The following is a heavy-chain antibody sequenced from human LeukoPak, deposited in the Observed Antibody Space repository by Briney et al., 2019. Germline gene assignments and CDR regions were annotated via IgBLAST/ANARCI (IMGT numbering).Heavy chain of an antibody. CDR2: INWDEDK. J-gene: IGHJ4*01. Sequence: ASAPTLVNPAQTGTLTCTFSGCSRPTRGMCVSWIGQPPGKAREGLAHINWDEDKYYNTSLNTTLTTSKNTSNHQVVLKIANMAPVETATYFSTRIGCGNYPNYFDYRGPRILVTASS. D-gene: IGHD1-26*01. CDR3: TRIGCGNYPNYFDY. CDR1: GCSRPTRGMC. V-gene: IGHV2-70*01.